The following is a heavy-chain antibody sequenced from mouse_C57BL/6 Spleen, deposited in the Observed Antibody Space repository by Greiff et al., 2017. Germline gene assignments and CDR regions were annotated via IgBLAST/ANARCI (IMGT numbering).Heavy chain of an antibody. J-gene: IGHJ4*01. CDR3: ANTYYYGGAMDY. CDR1: GYSFTGYY. V-gene: IGHV1-42*01. Sequence: VQLQQSGPELVKPGASVKISCKASGYSFTGYYMNWVKQSPEKSLEWIGEINPSTGGTTYNQKFKAKATLTVDKSSSTAYMQRKSLTSEDSAVYYCANTYYYGGAMDYWGQGTSVTVSS. CDR2: INPSTGGT. D-gene: IGHD1-1*01.